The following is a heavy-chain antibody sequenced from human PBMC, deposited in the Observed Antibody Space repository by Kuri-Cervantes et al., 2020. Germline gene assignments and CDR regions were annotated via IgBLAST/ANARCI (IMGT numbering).Heavy chain of an antibody. J-gene: IGHJ5*02. D-gene: IGHD3-3*01. V-gene: IGHV1-8*01. CDR2: MNPNSGNT. Sequence: ASVKVSCKASGYTFTSYDINWVRQATGQGLEWMGWMNPNSGNTGYAQKFQGRVTMTRNTSISTAYMELSSLRSEDTAVYYCARGRGSRGYYKYNWFDPWGQGTLVTVSS. CDR1: GYTFTSYD. CDR3: ARGRGSRGYYKYNWFDP.